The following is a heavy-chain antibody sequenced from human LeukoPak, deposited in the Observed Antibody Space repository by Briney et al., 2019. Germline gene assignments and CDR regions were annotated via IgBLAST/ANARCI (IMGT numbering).Heavy chain of an antibody. D-gene: IGHD3-3*01. V-gene: IGHV3-23*01. J-gene: IGHJ3*02. Sequence: GSLRLSCAASGFTISTYFMNWVRQAPGKGLEWVSGISGSSDSTNYADSVKGRFTISRDSSKSTLYLQMSSLRPEDTAVYYCARGWSDIWGQGTMVTVSS. CDR2: ISGSSDST. CDR1: GFTISTYF. CDR3: ARGWSDI.